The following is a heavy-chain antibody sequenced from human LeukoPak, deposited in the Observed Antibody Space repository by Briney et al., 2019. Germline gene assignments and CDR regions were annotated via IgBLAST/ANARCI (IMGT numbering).Heavy chain of an antibody. D-gene: IGHD6-13*01. J-gene: IGHJ5*02. CDR3: ARKYSYTSSWLS. Sequence: SKTLSLTCAVSGYSISSGYYWGWIRQPPGKGLEWIGSIYHSGSTYYNPSLKSRVTISVDTSKNQFSLKLSSVTAADTAVYYCARKYSYTSSWLSWGQGTLVTVSS. CDR2: IYHSGST. V-gene: IGHV4-38-2*01. CDR1: GYSISSGYY.